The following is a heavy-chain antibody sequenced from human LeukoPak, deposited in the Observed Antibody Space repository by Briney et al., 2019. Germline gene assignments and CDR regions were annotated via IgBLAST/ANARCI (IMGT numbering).Heavy chain of an antibody. CDR1: GFTFSSYA. CDR3: ARDLFSYYYDSSGLGPLDY. V-gene: IGHV3-30-3*01. D-gene: IGHD3-22*01. J-gene: IGHJ4*02. CDR2: ISYDGSNK. Sequence: GGSLRLSCAASGFTFSSYAMHRVRQAPGKGLEWVAVISYDGSNKYYADSVKGRFTISRDNSKNTLYLQMNSLRAEDTAVYYCARDLFSYYYDSSGLGPLDYWGQGTLVTVSS.